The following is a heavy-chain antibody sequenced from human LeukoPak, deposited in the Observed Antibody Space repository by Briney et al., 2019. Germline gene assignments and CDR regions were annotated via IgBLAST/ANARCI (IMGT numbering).Heavy chain of an antibody. CDR2: INPNSGGT. CDR3: AREPGIAAAGTDY. D-gene: IGHD6-13*01. CDR1: GYTFTGYH. J-gene: IGHJ4*02. V-gene: IGHV1-2*02. Sequence: ASVKASCKASGYTFTGYHMHWVRQAPGQGLEWMGWINPNSGGTNYAQKFQGRVTMTRDTAISTAYMELSRLRSDDTAVYYCAREPGIAAAGTDYWGQGTLVTVSS.